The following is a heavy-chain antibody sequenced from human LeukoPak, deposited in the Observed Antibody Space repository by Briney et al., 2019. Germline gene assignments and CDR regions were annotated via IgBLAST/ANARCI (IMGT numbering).Heavy chain of an antibody. J-gene: IGHJ3*02. CDR1: GGSVSSGNYY. V-gene: IGHV4-61*02. CDR3: ARAYGSGSLDAFDI. D-gene: IGHD3-10*01. CDR2: IYTSGIT. Sequence: SETLSLTCTVSGGSVSSGNYYWSWIRQPAGKGLEWVGRIYTSGITNYNPSLKSRVTISVDTSKNQFSLKLSSVTAADTAVYYCARAYGSGSLDAFDIWGQGTMVTVSS.